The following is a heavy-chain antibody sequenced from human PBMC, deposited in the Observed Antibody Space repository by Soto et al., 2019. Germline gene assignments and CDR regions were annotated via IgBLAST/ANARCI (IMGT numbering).Heavy chain of an antibody. CDR1: GYSISSGLY. Sequence: PSETLSLTCAVSGYSISSGLYWGWIRQPPGKGLEWIGTIYRGGITYCNPSLKSRVTISIDTSKNHFSLRLSSVTATDTAVYFCAIGNPDWFDPWGQGTLVTVSS. CDR2: IYRGGIT. V-gene: IGHV4-38-2*01. D-gene: IGHD1-1*01. CDR3: AIGNPDWFDP. J-gene: IGHJ5*02.